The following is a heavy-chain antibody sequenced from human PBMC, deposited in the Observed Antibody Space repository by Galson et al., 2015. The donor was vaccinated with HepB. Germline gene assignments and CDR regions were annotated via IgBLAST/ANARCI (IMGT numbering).Heavy chain of an antibody. Sequence: SLRLSCAASGFTFSSYGMHWVRQAPGKGLEWVAVISYDGSNKYYADSVKGRFTISRDNSKNTLYPQMNSLRAEDTAVYYCAKGWGVTYPNWFDPWGQGTLVTVSS. D-gene: IGHD2-21*02. V-gene: IGHV3-30*18. CDR3: AKGWGVTYPNWFDP. CDR2: ISYDGSNK. CDR1: GFTFSSYG. J-gene: IGHJ5*02.